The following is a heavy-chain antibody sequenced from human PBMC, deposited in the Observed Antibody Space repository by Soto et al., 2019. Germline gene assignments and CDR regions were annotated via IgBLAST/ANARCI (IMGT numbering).Heavy chain of an antibody. CDR3: ARSIGGSSYYPPDY. CDR2: LANDGSYQ. V-gene: IGHV3-30*03. CDR1: GFTFSGYG. J-gene: IGHJ4*02. D-gene: IGHD2-15*01. Sequence: QVQLVESGGGVVQPGGSLRLSCAASGFTFSGYGMQWVRQSPGEGLEWVAILANDGSYQYYAESVKGRFTISRDNSKNTLYLQMDSLRPEDTAVYYCARSIGGSSYYPPDYWGQGTLVTVSS.